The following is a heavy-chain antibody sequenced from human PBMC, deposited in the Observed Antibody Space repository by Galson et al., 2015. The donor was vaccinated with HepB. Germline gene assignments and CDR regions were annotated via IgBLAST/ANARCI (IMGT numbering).Heavy chain of an antibody. D-gene: IGHD3-9*01. CDR1: GYTFTGYY. J-gene: IGHJ4*02. Sequence: SVKVSCKASGYTFTGYYMHWVRQAPGQGLEWMEWINPNSGGTNYAQKFQGWVTMTRDTSISTAYMELSRLRSDDTAVYYCARGAPSFDGEFDYWGQGTLVTVSS. CDR2: INPNSGGT. V-gene: IGHV1-2*04. CDR3: ARGAPSFDGEFDY.